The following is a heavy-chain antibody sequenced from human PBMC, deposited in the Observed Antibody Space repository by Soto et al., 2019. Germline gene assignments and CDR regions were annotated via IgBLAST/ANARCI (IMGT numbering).Heavy chain of an antibody. CDR2: IRQDGSDK. D-gene: IGHD6-13*01. V-gene: IGHV3-33*01. J-gene: IGHJ4*02. CDR3: ARGTASSWYFAY. Sequence: QVQLVESGGGVVQPGRSLRLSCAASGFTFSTYVMHWVRQAPGKGLEWVAGIRQDGSDKYYADSVKGRFTISRDNSNNALYLQINSLRAEDTAVYFCARGTASSWYFAYWGQGTLVTVSS. CDR1: GFTFSTYV.